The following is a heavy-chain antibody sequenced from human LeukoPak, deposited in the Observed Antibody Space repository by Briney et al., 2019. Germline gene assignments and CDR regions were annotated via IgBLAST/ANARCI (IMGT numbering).Heavy chain of an antibody. J-gene: IGHJ5*02. D-gene: IGHD3-16*02. Sequence: SQTLSLTCAVSGGSISSGGYSWSWIRQPPGKGLEWIGYIYHSGSTYYNPSLKSRVTISVDRSKNQFSLKLSSVTAADTAVYYCAREGYDYVWGSYRSNWFDTWGQGTLVTVSS. V-gene: IGHV4-30-2*01. CDR3: AREGYDYVWGSYRSNWFDT. CDR1: GGSISSGGYS. CDR2: IYHSGST.